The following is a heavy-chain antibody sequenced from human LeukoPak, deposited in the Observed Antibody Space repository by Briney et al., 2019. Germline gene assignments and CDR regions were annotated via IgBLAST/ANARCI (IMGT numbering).Heavy chain of an antibody. Sequence: ASETLSLTCTVSGASISSYYWSWIRQPPGKGLEWIGYIYTSGSTNYNPSLKSRVTISVDTSKNQFSLKLSSVTAADTAVYYCARLGYDFWSGYLDAFDTWGQGTMVTVSS. D-gene: IGHD3-3*01. CDR1: GASISSYY. CDR2: IYTSGST. J-gene: IGHJ3*02. V-gene: IGHV4-4*09. CDR3: ARLGYDFWSGYLDAFDT.